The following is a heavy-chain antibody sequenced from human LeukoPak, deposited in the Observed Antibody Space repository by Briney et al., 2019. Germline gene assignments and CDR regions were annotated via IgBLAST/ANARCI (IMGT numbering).Heavy chain of an antibody. Sequence: PGGSLRLSCAASGFTFSSHWMSWVRQAPGKGLEWVANIKQDGSENYYVDSVKGRFTISRDNAKNSLYLQMNSLRAEDTAVYYCARGRTFSSRWGQGTLVTVSS. J-gene: IGHJ4*02. CDR1: GFTFSSHW. CDR2: IKQDGSEN. D-gene: IGHD6-13*01. CDR3: ARGRTFSSR. V-gene: IGHV3-7*04.